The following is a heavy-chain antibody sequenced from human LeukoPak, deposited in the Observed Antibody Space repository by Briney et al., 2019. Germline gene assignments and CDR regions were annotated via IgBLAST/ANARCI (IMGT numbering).Heavy chain of an antibody. CDR1: GYTFTSYY. CDR3: SRDGSGTMIGVPQNPFDY. D-gene: IGHD3-22*01. Sequence: GASVKASCKASGYTFTSYYMHWVRQPPGQGLEWMGIINPSGGSTSYAKKFQGRVTMTRDTSTSKVYMELRSLRSDDTAVYYCSRDGSGTMIGVPQNPFDYWGQGTLVTVSS. J-gene: IGHJ4*02. CDR2: INPSGGST. V-gene: IGHV1-46*01.